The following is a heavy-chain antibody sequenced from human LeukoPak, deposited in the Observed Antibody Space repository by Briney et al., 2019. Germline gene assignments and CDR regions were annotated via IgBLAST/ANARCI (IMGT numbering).Heavy chain of an antibody. CDR2: ISSDGSNK. CDR3: ARDSQRSSSSWFDAFDI. Sequence: GGSLRLSCAASGFTFSSYWMSWVRQAPGKGLEWVAVISSDGSNKYYADSVKGRFTISRDNSKNTLYLQMNSLRAEDTAVYYCARDSQRSSSSWFDAFDIWGQGTMVTVSS. CDR1: GFTFSSYW. J-gene: IGHJ3*02. D-gene: IGHD6-13*01. V-gene: IGHV3-30*03.